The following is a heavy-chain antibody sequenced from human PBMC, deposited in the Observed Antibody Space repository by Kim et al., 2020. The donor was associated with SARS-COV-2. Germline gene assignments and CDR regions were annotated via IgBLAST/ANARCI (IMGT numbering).Heavy chain of an antibody. Sequence: SETQSLTCVVYGGSFSGYYWGWIRQPPGKGLEWIGEINHSGSTNYNPSLKSRVTISVDTSKNQFSLKLRSVTAADTAVYYCARISDYWGQGTLVTVSS. CDR1: GGSFSGYY. CDR2: INHSGST. CDR3: ARISDY. V-gene: IGHV4-34*01. J-gene: IGHJ4*02.